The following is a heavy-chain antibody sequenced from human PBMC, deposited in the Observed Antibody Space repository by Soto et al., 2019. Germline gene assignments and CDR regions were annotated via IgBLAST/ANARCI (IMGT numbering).Heavy chain of an antibody. CDR1: GGSFSGYY. J-gene: IGHJ6*03. Sequence: SETLSLTCAIYGGSFSGYYWTVIRQYPGKGLEWIGEISHTGSTHYNPSLKSRVTMSVDTAKTQFSLKMTSVTAADTAVYFCASSRSERGEFYLCYMDVWGAGTPVTVS. V-gene: IGHV4-34*01. D-gene: IGHD3-10*01. CDR3: ASSRSERGEFYLCYMDV. CDR2: ISHTGST.